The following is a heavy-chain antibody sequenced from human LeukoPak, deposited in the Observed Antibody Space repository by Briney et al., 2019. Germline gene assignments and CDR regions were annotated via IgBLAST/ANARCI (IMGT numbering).Heavy chain of an antibody. D-gene: IGHD1-26*01. CDR1: GFTFSSYG. CDR2: ISCDGSNK. CDR3: ARVKVGASWYFDY. J-gene: IGHJ4*02. Sequence: GGSLRLSCAASGFTFSSYGMHWVRQAPGKGLEWVAVISCDGSNKYYGDSVKGRFTISRDNSKNTLFLQMNSLRAEDTAVYYCARVKVGASWYFDYWGQGTLVTVSS. V-gene: IGHV3-30*03.